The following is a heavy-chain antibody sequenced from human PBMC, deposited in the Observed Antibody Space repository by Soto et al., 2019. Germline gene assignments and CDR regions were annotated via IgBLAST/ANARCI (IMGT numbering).Heavy chain of an antibody. Sequence: QVHLVQSGAEVKQPGASVRGSCKASGYTFTNYDITWVRQATGQGLEWMGWMNPDSENTGSPQKFQGRVTMTVNTSINTAYMELTSLRSEDTAVYYCTRAQFEFGSYFGLDVWGQGTTVTVSS. CDR2: MNPDSENT. CDR3: TRAQFEFGSYFGLDV. CDR1: GYTFTNYD. V-gene: IGHV1-8*01. J-gene: IGHJ6*02. D-gene: IGHD3-10*01.